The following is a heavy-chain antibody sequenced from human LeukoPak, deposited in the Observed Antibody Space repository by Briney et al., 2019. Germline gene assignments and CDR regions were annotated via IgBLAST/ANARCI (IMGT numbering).Heavy chain of an antibody. V-gene: IGHV3-48*04. CDR1: GFTFSSFT. J-gene: IGHJ4*02. CDR3: ARRRVLSVARALDY. Sequence: GGSLRLSCAATGFTFSSFTMNWVRQAPGKGLEWVSSISGTTDTIYYADSVKGRVTISRNNANNSVSLRMNSLRPEDTAVYFCARRRVLSVARALDYWGQGTLVTVSS. CDR2: ISGTTDTI. D-gene: IGHD4/OR15-4a*01.